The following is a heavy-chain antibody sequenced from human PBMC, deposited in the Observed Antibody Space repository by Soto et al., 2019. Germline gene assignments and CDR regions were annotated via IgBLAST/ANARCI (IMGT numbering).Heavy chain of an antibody. J-gene: IGHJ4*02. CDR2: IFYSGST. Sequence: QLQLQESGPGLVKPSETLSLTCTVSGGSISSSSYYWGWIRQPPGKGLEWIGSIFYSGSTYYNPSLKSRITISVDTSKNQFSLKLSSVTAADTAVYYCARRAGVLRYFDYWGQGTLVTVSS. CDR1: GGSISSSSYY. D-gene: IGHD3-9*01. CDR3: ARRAGVLRYFDY. V-gene: IGHV4-39*01.